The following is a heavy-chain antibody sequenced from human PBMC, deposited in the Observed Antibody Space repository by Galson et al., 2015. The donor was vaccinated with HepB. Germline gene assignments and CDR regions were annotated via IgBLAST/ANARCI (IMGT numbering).Heavy chain of an antibody. CDR1: GYTFTSYY. Sequence: SVKVSCKASGYTFTSYYMHWVRQAPGQGLEWMGWTNPNSGGTNYAQKFQGWVTMTRDTSISTAYMELSRLRSDDTAVYYCARGGIAVTPGGIYYYYYYGMDVWGQGTTVTVSS. D-gene: IGHD6-19*01. J-gene: IGHJ6*02. CDR2: TNPNSGGT. CDR3: ARGGIAVTPGGIYYYYYYGMDV. V-gene: IGHV1-2*04.